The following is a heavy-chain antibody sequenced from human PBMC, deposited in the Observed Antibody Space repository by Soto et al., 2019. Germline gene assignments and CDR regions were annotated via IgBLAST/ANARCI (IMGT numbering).Heavy chain of an antibody. D-gene: IGHD6-19*01. J-gene: IGHJ4*02. CDR3: ARALRKPRIAVAGTRRAAYYFDY. V-gene: IGHV4-31*03. CDR2: IYYSGST. Sequence: ASETLSLTCTVSGGSISSGGYYWSWIRQHPGKGLEWIGYIYYSGSTYYNPSLKSRVTISVDTSKNQFSLKLSSVTAADTAVYYCARALRKPRIAVAGTRRAAYYFDYWGQGALVTVSS. CDR1: GGSISSGGYY.